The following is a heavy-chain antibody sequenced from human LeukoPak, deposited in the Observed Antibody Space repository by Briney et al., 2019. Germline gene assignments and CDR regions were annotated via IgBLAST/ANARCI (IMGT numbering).Heavy chain of an antibody. J-gene: IGHJ4*02. V-gene: IGHV4-30-4*08. CDR3: AREVVEYQLLNLFDY. Sequence: SETLSLTCTVSGGSISSGDYYWSWIRQPPGKGLEWIGYIYYSGSTYYNPSLKSRVTISVDTSKNQFSLKLGSVTAADTAVYYCAREVVEYQLLNLFDYWGQGTLVTVSS. CDR2: IYYSGST. D-gene: IGHD2-2*01. CDR1: GGSISSGDYY.